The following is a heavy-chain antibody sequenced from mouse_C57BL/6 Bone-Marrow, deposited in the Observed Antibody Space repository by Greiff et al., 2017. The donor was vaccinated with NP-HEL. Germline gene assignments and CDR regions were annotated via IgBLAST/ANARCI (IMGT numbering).Heavy chain of an antibody. Sequence: QVHVKQSGAELARPGASVKLSCKASGYTFTSYGISWVKQRTGQGLEWIGEIYPRSGNTYYNEKFKGKATLTADKSSSTAYMELRSLTSEDSAVYFCARENGDRSGDYWGQGTTLTVSS. CDR1: GYTFTSYG. J-gene: IGHJ2*01. V-gene: IGHV1-81*01. D-gene: IGHD4-1*01. CDR2: IYPRSGNT. CDR3: ARENGDRSGDY.